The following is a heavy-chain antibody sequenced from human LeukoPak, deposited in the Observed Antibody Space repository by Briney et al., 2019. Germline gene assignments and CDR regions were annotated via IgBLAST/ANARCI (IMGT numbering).Heavy chain of an antibody. J-gene: IGHJ6*03. CDR3: AREGIVGAPRPYYYYYYYMDV. CDR2: IYYSGST. CDR1: GGSISSYY. D-gene: IGHD1-26*01. Sequence: SETLSLTCTVSGGSISSYYWSWIRQPPGKGLEGIGSIYYSGSTYYNPSLKSRVTISVDTSKNQFSLKLSSVTAADTAVYYCAREGIVGAPRPYYYYYYYMDVWGKGTTVTVSS. V-gene: IGHV4-39*07.